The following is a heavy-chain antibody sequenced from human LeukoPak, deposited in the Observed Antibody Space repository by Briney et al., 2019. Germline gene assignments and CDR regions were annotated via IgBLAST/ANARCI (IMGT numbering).Heavy chain of an antibody. D-gene: IGHD6-19*01. CDR2: IYYSGST. CDR1: GGSISSYY. Sequence: SETLSLTCTVSGGSISSYYWSWIRQPPGKRLEWIGYIYYSGSTNYNPSLKSRVTISVDTSKNQFSLKLSSVTAADTAVYYCARSDTSSGWSFDYWGQGTLVTVSS. CDR3: ARSDTSSGWSFDY. J-gene: IGHJ4*02. V-gene: IGHV4-59*01.